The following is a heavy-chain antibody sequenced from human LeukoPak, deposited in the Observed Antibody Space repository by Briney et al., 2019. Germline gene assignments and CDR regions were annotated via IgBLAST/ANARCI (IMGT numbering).Heavy chain of an antibody. D-gene: IGHD3-22*01. Sequence: SVKVSCKASGFTFTSSAVQWVRQARGQRLEWIGWIVVDSGNTNYAQKFQERVTITRDMSTSTAYMELSSLRSEDTAVYYCAADVSSGYLVFDYWGQGTLVTVSS. CDR3: AADVSSGYLVFDY. CDR2: IVVDSGNT. V-gene: IGHV1-58*01. CDR1: GFTFTSSA. J-gene: IGHJ4*02.